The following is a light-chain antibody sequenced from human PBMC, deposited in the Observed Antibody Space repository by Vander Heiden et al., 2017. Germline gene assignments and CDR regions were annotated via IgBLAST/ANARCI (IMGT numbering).Light chain of an antibody. CDR1: QSISSW. CDR2: KAS. V-gene: IGKV1-5*03. Sequence: IQMTQSPSTLSAFVGDRVTITCRASQSISSWLAWYQQTPGKAPKLLIFKASSLQSGVPSRFSGRGSGTDFTLTISSLQPDDLATYYCQQYNSYPYTCGKGTKLEI. CDR3: QQYNSYPYT. J-gene: IGKJ2*01.